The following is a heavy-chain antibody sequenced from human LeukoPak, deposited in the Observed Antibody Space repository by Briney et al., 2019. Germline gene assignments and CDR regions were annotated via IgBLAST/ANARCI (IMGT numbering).Heavy chain of an antibody. J-gene: IGHJ4*02. Sequence: PGRSLRLSCAASGFTFSSYGMHWVRQAPGKGLKWVAVIWYDGSNKYYADSVKGRFTISRDNSKNTLYLQMNSLRAEDTAVYYCARDRSGYRYFDYWGQGTLVTVSS. V-gene: IGHV3-33*08. CDR1: GFTFSSYG. D-gene: IGHD3-3*01. CDR2: IWYDGSNK. CDR3: ARDRSGYRYFDY.